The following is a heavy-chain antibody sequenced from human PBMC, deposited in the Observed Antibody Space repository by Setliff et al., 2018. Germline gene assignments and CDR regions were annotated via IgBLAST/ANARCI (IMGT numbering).Heavy chain of an antibody. Sequence: GGSLRLSCAASGFTFSSEYMSWIRQTPGKGLEWVSAMSASGTSTYHADSVKGRFTISGDNSKNTLYLQMNSLRAEDTAVYFCAKSPVAYCSGAVCYPFDYWGQGTLVTVSS. CDR1: GFTFSSEY. J-gene: IGHJ4*02. V-gene: IGHV3-23*01. CDR3: AKSPVAYCSGAVCYPFDY. D-gene: IGHD2-8*02. CDR2: MSASGTST.